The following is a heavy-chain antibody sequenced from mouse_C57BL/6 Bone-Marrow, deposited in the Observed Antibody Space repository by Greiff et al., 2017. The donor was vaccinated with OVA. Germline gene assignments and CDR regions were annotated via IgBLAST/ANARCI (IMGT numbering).Heavy chain of an antibody. CDR2: ISNLAYSI. D-gene: IGHD1-1*01. CDR1: GFTFSDYG. CDR3: ARHRNYGWYFDV. J-gene: IGHJ1*03. Sequence: EVQGVESGGGLVQPGGSLKLSCAASGFTFSDYGMAWVRQAPRKGPEWVAFISNLAYSIYYADTVTGRFTISRENAKNTLYLEMSSLRSEDTAMYYCARHRNYGWYFDVWGTGTTVTVSS. V-gene: IGHV5-15*01.